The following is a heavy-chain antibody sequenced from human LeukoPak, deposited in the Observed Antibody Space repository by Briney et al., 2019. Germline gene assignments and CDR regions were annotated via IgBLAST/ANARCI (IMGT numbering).Heavy chain of an antibody. CDR2: IFYIGTT. CDR3: ARHSTEYKYAMDV. J-gene: IGHJ6*02. D-gene: IGHD2-2*01. V-gene: IGHV4-39*01. Sequence: PSETLSLTCTASGGSISSTHYYWGWIRRPPGKGLEWIGSIFYIGTTYYNPSLRSRVTISVDTSKNQFSLKLSSVTAADTAVYYCARHSTEYKYAMDVWGQGTTVTVSS. CDR1: GGSISSTHYY.